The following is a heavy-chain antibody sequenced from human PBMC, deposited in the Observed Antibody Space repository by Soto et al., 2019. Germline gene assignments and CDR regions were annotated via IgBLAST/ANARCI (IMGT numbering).Heavy chain of an antibody. CDR3: ERELAYCGFYCYDKSHYGMDV. V-gene: IGHV3-13*01. D-gene: IGHD2-21*01. Sequence: PEGSLRLSCAASGFTFSSDDMHWVRQATGKGLEWVSAIGTAGDTYYPGSVKGRFTISRENAKNSLYLQMNSLRAEDTAVYYRERELAYCGFYCYDKSHYGMDVCGQGSTVTVSS. J-gene: IGHJ6*02. CDR2: IGTAGDT. CDR1: GFTFSSDD.